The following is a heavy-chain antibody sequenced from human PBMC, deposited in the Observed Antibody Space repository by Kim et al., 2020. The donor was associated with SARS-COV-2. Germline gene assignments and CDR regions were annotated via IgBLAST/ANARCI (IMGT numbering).Heavy chain of an antibody. V-gene: IGHV5-51*01. CDR1: GYSFTSYW. J-gene: IGHJ6*02. CDR2: IYPGDSDT. Sequence: GESLKISCKGSGYSFTSYWIGWVRQMPGKGLEWMGIIYPGDSDTRYSPSFQGQVTISADKSISTAYLQWSSLKASDTAMYYCAIPPGELQDGYYYGMDVWGQGTTVTVSS. D-gene: IGHD1-26*01. CDR3: AIPPGELQDGYYYGMDV.